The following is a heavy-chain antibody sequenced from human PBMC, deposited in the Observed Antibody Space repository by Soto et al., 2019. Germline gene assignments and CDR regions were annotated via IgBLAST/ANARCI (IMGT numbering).Heavy chain of an antibody. D-gene: IGHD4-17*01. CDR1: GGSISSGGYS. V-gene: IGHV4-30-2*01. Sequence: SETLSLTCAVSGGSISSGGYSWSWIQQPPGKGLEWIGYIYHSGSTYYNPSLKSRVTISVDRSKNQFSLKLSSVTAADTAVYYCAREDYGLNYFDYWGQGTLVTVSS. J-gene: IGHJ4*02. CDR3: AREDYGLNYFDY. CDR2: IYHSGST.